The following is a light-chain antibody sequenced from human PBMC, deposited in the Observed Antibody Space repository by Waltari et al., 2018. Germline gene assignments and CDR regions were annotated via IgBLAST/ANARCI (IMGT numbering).Light chain of an antibody. CDR2: EVS. V-gene: IGKV2D-29*01. Sequence: DVVMTQTPLSLSVTPGQPASISCKSSQSLLHSDGKTYLSWYLQKPGQPHKLLISEVSNRVSGVPDRFIGRGSGTDFTLNISRVEAEDVVVYYCMQIKQLPPWTFGQGTKVEIK. CDR3: MQIKQLPPWT. J-gene: IGKJ1*01. CDR1: QSLLHSDGKTY.